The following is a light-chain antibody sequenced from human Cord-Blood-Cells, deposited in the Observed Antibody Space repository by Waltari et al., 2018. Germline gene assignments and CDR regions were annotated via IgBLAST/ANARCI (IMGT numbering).Light chain of an antibody. J-gene: IGLJ3*02. V-gene: IGLV2-23*01. CDR1: SSDVGSYNL. Sequence: QSALTQPASVSGSPGQSITISCTGTSSDVGSYNLVSWYQQHPGKAPKLMIYEGSKRHSGVSNRFSGSKSGNTASLTISGLQAEDEADYYCCSYAGRSTPNWVFGGGTKLTVL. CDR2: EGS. CDR3: CSYAGRSTPNWV.